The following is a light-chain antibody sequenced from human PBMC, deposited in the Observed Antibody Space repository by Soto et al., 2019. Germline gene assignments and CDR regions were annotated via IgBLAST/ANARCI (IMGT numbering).Light chain of an antibody. CDR3: QQSYSTPPAT. J-gene: IGKJ5*01. Sequence: DIQMNQSPSALSASVVDRVTIPCRASQSISSWLAWYQQKPGKATKLLIYKASSLESGVPSRFSGSGSGTDFTLTIGSLQPEDFANYYCQQSYSTPPATFGQGTRLEIK. CDR2: KAS. CDR1: QSISSW. V-gene: IGKV1-5*03.